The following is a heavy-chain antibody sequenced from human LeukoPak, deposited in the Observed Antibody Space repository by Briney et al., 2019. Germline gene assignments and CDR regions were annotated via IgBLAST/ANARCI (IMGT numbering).Heavy chain of an antibody. CDR2: IIPIFGTA. CDR3: ARGQDPGIAVAGIGGLAYYSDY. Sequence: ASVKVSCKASGGTFSSYAISWVRQAPGQGLEWMGGIIPIFGTANYAQKFQGRVTITTDESTSTAYMELSSLRSEDTAVYYCARGQDPGIAVAGIGGLAYYSDYWGQGTLVTVSS. CDR1: GGTFSSYA. J-gene: IGHJ4*02. V-gene: IGHV1-69*05. D-gene: IGHD6-19*01.